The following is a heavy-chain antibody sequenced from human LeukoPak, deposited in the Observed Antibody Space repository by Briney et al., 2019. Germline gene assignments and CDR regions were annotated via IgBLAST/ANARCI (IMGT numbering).Heavy chain of an antibody. CDR1: GFTFSSYS. V-gene: IGHV3-21*01. Sequence: GGSLRLSCAASGFTFSSYSMNWVRQAPGKGLEWVSSISSSSSYIYYADSVKGRFTTSRDNAKNSLYLQMNSLRAEDTAVYYCARGQEYCTNGVCSSAEYFQHWGQGTLVTVSS. CDR2: ISSSSSYI. J-gene: IGHJ1*01. D-gene: IGHD2-8*01. CDR3: ARGQEYCTNGVCSSAEYFQH.